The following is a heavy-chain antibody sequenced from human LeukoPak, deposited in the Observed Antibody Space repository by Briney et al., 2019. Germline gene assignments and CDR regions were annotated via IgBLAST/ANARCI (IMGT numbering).Heavy chain of an antibody. D-gene: IGHD2-2*01. V-gene: IGHV3-7*01. CDR1: GLTFSDYW. J-gene: IGHJ4*02. Sequence: PGGSLRLSCEVSGLTFSDYWMGWVRQAPGKGLEWVANINPAESDTYCVDSVKGRFTISRDNAKKSTFLQMNNLRVEDTALYFCFRWGVAADMQDWGQGTLVTVSS. CDR2: INPAESDT. CDR3: FRWGVAADMQD.